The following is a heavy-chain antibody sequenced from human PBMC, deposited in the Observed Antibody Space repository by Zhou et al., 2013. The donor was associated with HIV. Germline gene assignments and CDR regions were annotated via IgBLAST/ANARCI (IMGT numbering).Heavy chain of an antibody. CDR3: ARIYSHLGAIDY. CDR2: ISHNGDT. CDR1: EHSITNGYY. V-gene: IGHV4-38-2*02. Sequence: QVQLRESGPGLVKPSETLSLSCSVSEHSITNGYYWGWIRQPPGKGLEWIGSISHNGDTYYNPSLKSQITISRDTSKNEFFLRLTSVTAADTAVYYCARIYSHLGAIDYWGQGTLITVSS. J-gene: IGHJ4*02. D-gene: IGHD1-26*01.